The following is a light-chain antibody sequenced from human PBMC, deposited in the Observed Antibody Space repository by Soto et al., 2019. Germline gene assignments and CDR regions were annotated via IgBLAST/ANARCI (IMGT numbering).Light chain of an antibody. J-gene: IGLJ1*01. Sequence: QSVLTQPHSASGTPGQRVTISCSGSSSNIGTNSVHWFQQLPGTAPKVLIYSSTQRPSGVPERFSGSKSGTSASLAISELRSEDEADYYCAAWDDSLNGRVFGTGTKVPVL. V-gene: IGLV1-44*01. CDR1: SSNIGTNS. CDR2: SST. CDR3: AAWDDSLNGRV.